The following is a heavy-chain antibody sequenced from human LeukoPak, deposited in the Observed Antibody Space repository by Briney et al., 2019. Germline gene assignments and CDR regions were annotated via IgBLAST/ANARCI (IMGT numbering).Heavy chain of an antibody. CDR3: ATDKSSYDSSGYYRAGAFDI. V-gene: IGHV3-9*01. D-gene: IGHD3-22*01. J-gene: IGHJ3*02. Sequence: SLRLSCAASGFTFDDYAMHWVRQAPGKGLGWVSGISWISGSIGYADSVRGRFTISRDNAKNSLYLQMNSLRAEDTALYYCATDKSSYDSSGYYRAGAFDIWGQGTMVTVSS. CDR1: GFTFDDYA. CDR2: ISWISGSI.